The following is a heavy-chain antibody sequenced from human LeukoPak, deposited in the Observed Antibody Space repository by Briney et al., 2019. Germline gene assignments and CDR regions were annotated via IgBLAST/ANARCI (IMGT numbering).Heavy chain of an antibody. Sequence: SETLSLTCAVYGGSFSGYYWSWIRQPPGKGLEWIGEINHSGSTNYNPSLKSRVTISVDTSKNQFSLKLSSVTAADTAVYYCARGLPMTPGAYNFDYWGQGTLVTVSS. J-gene: IGHJ4*02. CDR2: INHSGST. CDR1: GGSFSGYY. V-gene: IGHV4-34*01. D-gene: IGHD4-4*01. CDR3: ARGLPMTPGAYNFDY.